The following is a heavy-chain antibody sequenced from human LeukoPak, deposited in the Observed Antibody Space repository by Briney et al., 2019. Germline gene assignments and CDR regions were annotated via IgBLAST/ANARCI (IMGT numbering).Heavy chain of an antibody. J-gene: IGHJ4*02. CDR1: GFTFSSYW. CDR2: INSDGSST. V-gene: IGHV3-74*01. Sequence: GGSLRLSCSASGFTFSSYWMHWVRQAPGKGLVWVSRINSDGSSTSYADSVKGRFTSSRDNAKNTLYLQMYSLRAEDTAVYYCARGGAAMAYYWGQGTLVTVSS. D-gene: IGHD5-18*01. CDR3: ARGGAAMAYY.